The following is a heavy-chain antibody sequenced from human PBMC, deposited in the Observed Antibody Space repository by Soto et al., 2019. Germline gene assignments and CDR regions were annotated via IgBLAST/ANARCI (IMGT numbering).Heavy chain of an antibody. CDR2: IDPSDSET. CDR1: GHSYSNYW. J-gene: IGHJ4*02. CDR3: ARRSVSGYSRGNLFDF. D-gene: IGHD6-13*01. Sequence: GESLKISCTASGHSYSNYWIGWVRQMPGKGLEWMGVIDPSDSETGYSASFQCQVTISADRYISTAYLQWSSLKASDTAMYYCARRSVSGYSRGNLFDFWGQGTQVTVS. V-gene: IGHV5-51*01.